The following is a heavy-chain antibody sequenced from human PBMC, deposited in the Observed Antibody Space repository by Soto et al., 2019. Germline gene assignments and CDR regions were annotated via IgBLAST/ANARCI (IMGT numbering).Heavy chain of an antibody. CDR3: AKASYYYDSSGYHYYFDY. CDR2: ISYDGSNK. CDR1: GFTFSSYG. Sequence: GGSLRLSCAASGFTFSSYGMHWVRQAPGKGLEWVAVISYDGSNKYYADSVKGRFTISRDNSKNTLYLQMNSLRAEDTVVYYCAKASYYYDSSGYHYYFDYWGQGTLVTVSS. V-gene: IGHV3-30*18. J-gene: IGHJ4*02. D-gene: IGHD3-22*01.